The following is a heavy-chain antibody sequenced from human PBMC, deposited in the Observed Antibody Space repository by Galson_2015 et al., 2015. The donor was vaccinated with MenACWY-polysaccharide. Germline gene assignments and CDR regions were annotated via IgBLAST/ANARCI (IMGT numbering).Heavy chain of an antibody. Sequence: SLRLSCAASGFTFSDYYMSWIRQAPGKGLEWVSYISSSGSTIYYADSVKGRFTISRDNAENSLYLQMNSLRAEDTAVYYCARLRGELIQYYYYYGMDVWGQGTTVTVSS. CDR2: ISSSGSTI. D-gene: IGHD3-10*01. CDR3: ARLRGELIQYYYYYGMDV. CDR1: GFTFSDYY. J-gene: IGHJ6*02. V-gene: IGHV3-11*01.